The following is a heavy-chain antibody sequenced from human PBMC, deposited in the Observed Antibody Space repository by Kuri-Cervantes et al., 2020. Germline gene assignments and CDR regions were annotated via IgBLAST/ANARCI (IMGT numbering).Heavy chain of an antibody. D-gene: IGHD6-6*01. V-gene: IGHV4-39*01. CDR2: IHYGGTA. J-gene: IGHJ5*02. CDR1: GGSISRSDYY. Sequence: GSLRLSCTVSGGSISRSDYYWGWIRQPPGKGLEWIGCIHYGGTAYYNPSLKSRVTISVDTSKNQFSLMLRSVTAADTAVYYCARQEYSSSSDWFDPWGQGTLVTVSS. CDR3: ARQEYSSSSDWFDP.